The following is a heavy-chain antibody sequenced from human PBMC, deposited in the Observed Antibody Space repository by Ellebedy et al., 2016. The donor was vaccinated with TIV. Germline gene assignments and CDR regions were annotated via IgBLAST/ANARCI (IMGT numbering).Heavy chain of an antibody. CDR3: ARRSASSWGYFDY. D-gene: IGHD6-13*01. V-gene: IGHV3-23*01. CDR2: ISNSGDTT. J-gene: IGHJ4*02. CDR1: GFTFSCCA. Sequence: GESLKISCAASGFTFSCCAMSWVRQAPGKGLEWVSVISNSGDTTYADSVKGRFTISRDRSKDTLYLQMNSLRVEDTAVYYCARRSASSWGYFDYWGQGTLVTVSS.